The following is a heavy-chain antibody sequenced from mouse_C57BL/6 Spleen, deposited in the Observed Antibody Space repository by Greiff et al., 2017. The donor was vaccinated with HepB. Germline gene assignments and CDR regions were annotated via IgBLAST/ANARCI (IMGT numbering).Heavy chain of an antibody. Sequence: VQLQQSGAELARPGASVKMSCKASGYTFTSYTMHWVKQRPGQGLEWIGYINPSSGYTKYNQKFKDKATLTADKSSSTAYMQLSSLTSEDSAVYYCARDGSSYEWLAYWGQGTRVTVSA. CDR1: GYTFTSYT. CDR2: INPSSGYT. J-gene: IGHJ3*01. D-gene: IGHD1-1*01. V-gene: IGHV1-4*01. CDR3: ARDGSSYEWLAY.